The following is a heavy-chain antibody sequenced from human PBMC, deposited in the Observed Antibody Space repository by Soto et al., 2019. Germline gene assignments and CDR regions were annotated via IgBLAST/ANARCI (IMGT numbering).Heavy chain of an antibody. V-gene: IGHV3-30-3*01. Sequence: QVQLVESGGGVVQPGRSLILSCAASGFTFSSYAMHWVRQAPGKGLEWVAVISYDGSNKYYADSVKGRFTISRDNSKNTLYLQMNSLRAKDTAVYYCASQMGATKRWGAFDIWGQGTMVTVSS. J-gene: IGHJ3*02. CDR1: GFTFSSYA. CDR3: ASQMGATKRWGAFDI. D-gene: IGHD1-26*01. CDR2: ISYDGSNK.